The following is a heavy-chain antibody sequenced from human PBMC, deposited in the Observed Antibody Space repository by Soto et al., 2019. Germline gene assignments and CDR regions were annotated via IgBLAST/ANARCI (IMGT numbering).Heavy chain of an antibody. V-gene: IGHV3-30-3*01. D-gene: IGHD3-3*01. CDR3: AREDFGNYYFDY. CDR1: GFTFSHYA. Sequence: PGGSLRLSCVASGFTFSHYAMHWVRQAPGKGLEWMAIISYDGSNKYYADSVKGRFTISRDNSKSTLFLQMNSPRIEDAAVYFCAREDFGNYYFDYWGQGTLVTVSS. J-gene: IGHJ4*02. CDR2: ISYDGSNK.